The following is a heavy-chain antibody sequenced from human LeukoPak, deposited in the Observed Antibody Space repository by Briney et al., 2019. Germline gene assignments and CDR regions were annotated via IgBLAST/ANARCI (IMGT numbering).Heavy chain of an antibody. CDR3: ARADGYYGSGPYFDY. CDR1: GDSISSGSYY. V-gene: IGHV4-61*02. Sequence: SETLSLTCTVSGDSISSGSYYWSWIRQPASKGLEWIGRIHTRGGTNYNPSLKSRVAMSVDTSKNQLSLQLRSVTAADTAVYYCARADGYYGSGPYFDYWGQGTLVTVSS. CDR2: IHTRGGT. J-gene: IGHJ4*02. D-gene: IGHD3-10*01.